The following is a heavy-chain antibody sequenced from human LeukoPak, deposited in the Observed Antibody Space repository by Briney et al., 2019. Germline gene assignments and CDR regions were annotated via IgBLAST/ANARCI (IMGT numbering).Heavy chain of an antibody. CDR2: FDPEDGET. J-gene: IGHJ4*02. Sequence: ASVTVYCKDSGYTLTELAMHWVRQAPGNGLEWMGGFDPEDGETIYAQKFQGRVTMTEDTSTDTAYMELSSLRSEDTAVYYCATGGLMVYAAFDYWGQGTLVTVSS. CDR1: GYTLTELA. CDR3: ATGGLMVYAAFDY. D-gene: IGHD2-8*01. V-gene: IGHV1-24*01.